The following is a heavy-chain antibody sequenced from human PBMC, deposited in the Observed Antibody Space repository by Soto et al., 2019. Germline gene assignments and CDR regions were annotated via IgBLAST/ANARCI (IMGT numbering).Heavy chain of an antibody. CDR1: GFTFSSYG. V-gene: IGHV3-30*18. CDR2: ISYDGSNK. J-gene: IGHJ3*01. CDR3: AKDGREVFDF. Sequence: GGSLRLSCAASGFTFSSYGMHWVRQAPGKGLEWVAVISYDGSNKYYADSVKGRFTISRDNSKNTLYLQMNSLRAENTAVYYWAKDGREVFDFWGKGTLVLVSP.